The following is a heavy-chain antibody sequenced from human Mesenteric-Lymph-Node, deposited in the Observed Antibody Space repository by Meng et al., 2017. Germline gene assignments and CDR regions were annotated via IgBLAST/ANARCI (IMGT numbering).Heavy chain of an antibody. D-gene: IGHD3-16*01. CDR1: GITFKDAW. Sequence: VQLVESGGGFVNPGVSRRLSCAVSGITFKDAWMSWVRQAPGKGLEWVGRIKSNGDGGTTDYAAPVKGRFTISRDDSKNTLFLQMDSLKTEDTAVYYCTPDPWGYWGQGTLVTVSS. V-gene: IGHV3-15*01. CDR3: TPDPWGY. CDR2: IKSNGDGGTT. J-gene: IGHJ4*02.